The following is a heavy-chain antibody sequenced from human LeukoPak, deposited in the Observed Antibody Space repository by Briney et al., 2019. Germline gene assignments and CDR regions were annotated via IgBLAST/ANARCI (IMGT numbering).Heavy chain of an antibody. CDR3: TRVGYIDEGIDY. CDR1: GFPFSSYW. CDR2: IKQDGSKK. D-gene: IGHD5-24*01. V-gene: IGHV3-7*04. Sequence: GGSLRLSCVASGFPFSSYWMTWFGKAPGRGLRWVANIKQDGSKKSYVDSVKGRFTISRDNAKNSLYLQMNSLRAEDTAIYYCTRVGYIDEGIDYWGQGTLVTVSS. J-gene: IGHJ4*02.